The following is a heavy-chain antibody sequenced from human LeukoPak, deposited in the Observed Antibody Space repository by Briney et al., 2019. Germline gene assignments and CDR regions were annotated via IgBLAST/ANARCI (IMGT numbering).Heavy chain of an antibody. J-gene: IGHJ4*02. V-gene: IGHV3-23*01. D-gene: IGHD3-22*01. CDR1: GFTFSSYW. Sequence: PGGSLRLSCAASGFTFSSYWMSWVRQAPGKGLEWVSAISGSGGSTYYADSVKGRFTISRDNSKNTLYLQMNSLRAEDTAVYYCAKDLRDTYYDSSGYYFFDYWGQGTLVTVSS. CDR3: AKDLRDTYYDSSGYYFFDY. CDR2: ISGSGGST.